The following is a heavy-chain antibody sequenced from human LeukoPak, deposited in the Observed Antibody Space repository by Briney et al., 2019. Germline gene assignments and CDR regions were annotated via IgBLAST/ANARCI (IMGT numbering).Heavy chain of an antibody. D-gene: IGHD3-22*01. CDR1: GYTFTGYY. CDR2: INPNSGGT. CDR3: AREMYYYDSSGSGFDY. J-gene: IGHJ4*02. Sequence: ASVKVSCKASGYTFTGYYMHWARQAPGQGLEWMGWINPNSGGTNYAQKFQGWVTMTRDTSISTAYMELSRLRSDDTAVYYCAREMYYYDSSGSGFDYWGQGTLVTVSS. V-gene: IGHV1-2*04.